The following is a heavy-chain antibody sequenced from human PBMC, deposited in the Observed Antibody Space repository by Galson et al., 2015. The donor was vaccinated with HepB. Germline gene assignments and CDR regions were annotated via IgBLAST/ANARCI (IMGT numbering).Heavy chain of an antibody. CDR1: GFTFSSYA. J-gene: IGHJ4*02. V-gene: IGHV3-23*01. D-gene: IGHD2-15*01. Sequence: SLRLSCAASGFTFSSYAMSWVRQAPGKGLEWVSAISGSGGSTYYADSVKGRFTISRDNSKNTLYLQMNSLRAEDTAVYYCAKFKARVVVAATSADYWGQGTLVTVSS. CDR3: AKFKARVVVAATSADY. CDR2: ISGSGGST.